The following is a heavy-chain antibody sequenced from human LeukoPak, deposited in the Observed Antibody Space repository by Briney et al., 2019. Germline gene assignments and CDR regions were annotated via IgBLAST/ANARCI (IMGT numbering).Heavy chain of an antibody. CDR3: AKESPDFDY. CDR1: GCTFSSFA. J-gene: IGHJ4*02. V-gene: IGHV3-23*01. Sequence: GGSLRLSCAASGCTFSSFAMSWVRQAPGKGLEWVSVISGSGDSTYYADSVKGRFTISRDNSKNTLHLQMDSLRVEDTAVCYCAKESPDFDYWGQGTLVTVSS. CDR2: ISGSGDST.